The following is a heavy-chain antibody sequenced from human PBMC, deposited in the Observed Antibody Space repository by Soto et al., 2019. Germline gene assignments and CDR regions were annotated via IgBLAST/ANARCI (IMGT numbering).Heavy chain of an antibody. V-gene: IGHV3-23*01. Sequence: EVQLLESGGGLVQPGGSLRLSCAASGFTISSFGMSWVRQPPGKGLEWVSGIISSGSTTYYADSVKGRCTISRDNAKKTLYLQMNSLRAEDEAVYYCAEGLGRGVGAMDVWGQGTTVTVSS. J-gene: IGHJ6*02. CDR3: AEGLGRGVGAMDV. D-gene: IGHD3-10*01. CDR2: IISSGSTT. CDR1: GFTISSFG.